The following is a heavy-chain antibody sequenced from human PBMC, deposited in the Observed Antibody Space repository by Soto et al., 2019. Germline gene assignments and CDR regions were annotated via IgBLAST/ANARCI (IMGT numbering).Heavy chain of an antibody. CDR1: GFTFDDCA. Sequence: GGSLRLSCAASGFTFDDCAMHWVRQAPGKGLEWVSGINWNSDTIGYADSVKGRFTVSRDNAKGSLLLQMSSLRAEDTAVYFCAMSNSNDLYYHFESWGQGTPVTVSS. CDR3: AMSNSNDLYYHFES. J-gene: IGHJ4*02. CDR2: INWNSDTI. V-gene: IGHV3-9*01. D-gene: IGHD3-22*01.